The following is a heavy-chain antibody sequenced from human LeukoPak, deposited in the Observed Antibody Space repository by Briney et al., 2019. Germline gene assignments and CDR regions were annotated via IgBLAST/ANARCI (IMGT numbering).Heavy chain of an antibody. Sequence: ASVKVSCKASGYTFTGYYMHWVRQAPGQGLEWMGWINPNSGGTNYAQKFQGRVTMTRDTSISTAYMELSRLRSDDTAVYYCASASYGSSWYYFDYWGQGTLVTVSS. V-gene: IGHV1-2*02. CDR2: INPNSGGT. J-gene: IGHJ4*02. CDR3: ASASYGSSWYYFDY. CDR1: GYTFTGYY. D-gene: IGHD6-13*01.